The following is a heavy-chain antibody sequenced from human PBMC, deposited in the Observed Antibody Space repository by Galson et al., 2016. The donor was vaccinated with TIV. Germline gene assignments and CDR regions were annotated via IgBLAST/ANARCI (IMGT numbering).Heavy chain of an antibody. Sequence: QSGAEVKKPGASVKVSCKASGYSFLSYGMTWVRQAPGRGLEWLGWISAYNGDIKSARKFQGRVTMTTDTSTNTAYMELRSLGSDDTAVYYCATELYCSSISCYYYCGLDVWGHGTTVTVSS. D-gene: IGHD2-2*01. CDR2: ISAYNGDI. J-gene: IGHJ6*02. CDR1: GYSFLSYG. CDR3: ATELYCSSISCYYYCGLDV. V-gene: IGHV1-18*04.